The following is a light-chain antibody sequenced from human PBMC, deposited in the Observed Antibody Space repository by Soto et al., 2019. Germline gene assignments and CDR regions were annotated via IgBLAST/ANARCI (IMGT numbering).Light chain of an antibody. Sequence: QSALTQPASVSASPGQSITISCTGTSSDVGGYKFVSWYQHHPGQAPKLMISEVNNRPSGVSNRFSGSKSGNTASLTISGLQPEDEAGYYCLSYTSANTRVFGGGTKLTFL. CDR1: SSDVGGYKF. V-gene: IGLV2-14*01. CDR3: LSYTSANTRV. J-gene: IGLJ3*02. CDR2: EVN.